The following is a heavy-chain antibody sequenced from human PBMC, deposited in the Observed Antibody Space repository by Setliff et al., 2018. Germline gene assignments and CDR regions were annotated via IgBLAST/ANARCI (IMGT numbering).Heavy chain of an antibody. V-gene: IGHV4-59*01. CDR3: ARLSWNGWRYYCLDV. CDR1: GVSISSYY. CDR2: IKKRGST. J-gene: IGHJ6*02. Sequence: KPSETLSLTCNVSGVSISSYYWSWIRQPPGKGLESIGYIKKRGSTNYNPSLMSRVSISVDTSKNQFSLKLRSVTAADTAVYYCARLSWNGWRYYCLDVWGQGTMVTVSS. D-gene: IGHD3-3*01.